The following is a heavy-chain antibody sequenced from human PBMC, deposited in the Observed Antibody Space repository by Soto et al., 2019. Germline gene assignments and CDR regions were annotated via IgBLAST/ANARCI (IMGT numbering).Heavy chain of an antibody. CDR3: ARGLEAAGQRVDAFDI. J-gene: IGHJ3*02. Sequence: SVKVSCKASGGTFSSYAISWVRQAPGQGLEWMGGIIPIFGTANYAQKFQGRVTITADESTSTAYMELSSLRSEDTAVYYCARGLEAAGQRVDAFDIWGQGTMVTVSS. V-gene: IGHV1-69*13. D-gene: IGHD6-13*01. CDR1: GGTFSSYA. CDR2: IIPIFGTA.